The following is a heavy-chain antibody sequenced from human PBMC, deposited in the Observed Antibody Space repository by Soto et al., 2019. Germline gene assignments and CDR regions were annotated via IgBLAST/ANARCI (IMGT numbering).Heavy chain of an antibody. Sequence: GGSLRLSCAASGFTFGGSAMHWVRQASGKGLEWVGRIRSKANSYATAYAASVKGRFTISRDDSKNTAYLQMNSLKTEDTAVYYCTRHRVLAYCGGDCSSGDWYFDLWGRGTLVTVSS. J-gene: IGHJ2*01. D-gene: IGHD2-21*02. CDR1: GFTFGGSA. V-gene: IGHV3-73*01. CDR3: TRHRVLAYCGGDCSSGDWYFDL. CDR2: IRSKANSYAT.